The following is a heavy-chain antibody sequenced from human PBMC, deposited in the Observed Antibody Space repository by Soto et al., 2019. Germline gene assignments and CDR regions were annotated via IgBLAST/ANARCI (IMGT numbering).Heavy chain of an antibody. V-gene: IGHV3-15*07. D-gene: IGHD3-10*01. CDR3: PDGSGGEKQRFEY. CDR2: IKSKANGETT. Sequence: EVQLVESGGGLVKPGGSLRLSCAASDFTFSNAWMNWVRQAPGKGLEWVGRIKSKANGETTDYAAPVNGRFTISRDDSKNTLYLQMNSLKTADTAVYFCPDGSGGEKQRFEYWGQGTLGTVSS. J-gene: IGHJ4*02. CDR1: DFTFSNAW.